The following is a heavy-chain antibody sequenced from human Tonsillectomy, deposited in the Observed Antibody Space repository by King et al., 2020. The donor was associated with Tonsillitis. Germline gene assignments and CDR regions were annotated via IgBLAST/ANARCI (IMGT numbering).Heavy chain of an antibody. CDR2: LSYDGGNK. Sequence: VQLVESGGGVVQPGRTLRLSCAASGFTFSSYAMHWVRQAPGKGLEGVAVLSYDGGNKHYADSVKGRFTISRDNSKNTLSLQMNSLRAEDTAVYYCARDFHSAVGATYFDSWGQGTLVSVSS. CDR1: GFTFSSYA. CDR3: ARDFHSAVGATYFDS. J-gene: IGHJ4*02. V-gene: IGHV3-30*04. D-gene: IGHD1-26*01.